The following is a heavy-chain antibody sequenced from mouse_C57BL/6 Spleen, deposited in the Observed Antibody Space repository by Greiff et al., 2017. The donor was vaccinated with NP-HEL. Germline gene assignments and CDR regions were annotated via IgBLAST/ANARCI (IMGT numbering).Heavy chain of an antibody. CDR2: ISSGGDYI. D-gene: IGHD2-1*01. CDR1: GFTFSSYA. V-gene: IGHV5-9-1*02. J-gene: IGHJ3*01. Sequence: EVKLMESGEGLVKPGGSLKLSCAASGFTFSSYAMSWVRQTPEKRLEWVAYISSGGDYIYYADTVKGRFTISRDNARNTLYLQMSSLKSEDTAMYYCTRGLYGNPYWGQGTLVTVSA. CDR3: TRGLYGNPY.